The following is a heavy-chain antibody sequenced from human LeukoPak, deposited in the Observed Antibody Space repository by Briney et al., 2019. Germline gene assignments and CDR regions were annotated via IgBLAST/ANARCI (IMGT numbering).Heavy chain of an antibody. CDR3: ASFWGYGSGSFDY. CDR1: GGSISSYY. D-gene: IGHD3-10*01. J-gene: IGHJ4*02. V-gene: IGHV4-4*07. Sequence: SETLSLTCTVSGGSISSYYWSWVRQPAGKGLEWVGRIYTSGSTNYNPSLKSRVTMSVDTSKKQFSLKLSSVTAADTAVYYCASFWGYGSGSFDYWGQGTLVTVSS. CDR2: IYTSGST.